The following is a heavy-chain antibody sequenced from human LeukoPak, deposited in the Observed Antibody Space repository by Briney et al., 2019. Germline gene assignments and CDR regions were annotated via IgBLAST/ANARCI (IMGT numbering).Heavy chain of an antibody. J-gene: IGHJ5*02. CDR1: GYSISSGYY. CDR3: AGSLAVLRFLSSGFDP. CDR2: IYHSGST. D-gene: IGHD3-3*01. Sequence: SETLSLTCAVSGYSISSGYYWGWIRQPPGKGLEWIGSIYHSGSTYYNPSLKSRVTISVDTSKNQFSLKLSSVTAADTAVYYCAGSLAVLRFLSSGFDPWGQGTLVTVSS. V-gene: IGHV4-38-2*01.